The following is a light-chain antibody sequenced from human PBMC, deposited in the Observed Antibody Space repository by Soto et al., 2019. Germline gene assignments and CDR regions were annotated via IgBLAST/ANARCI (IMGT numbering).Light chain of an antibody. V-gene: IGKV1-39*01. CDR2: AAS. J-gene: IGKJ4*01. CDR1: QSISSD. Sequence: DIQMTHSPSSLSASLGDRVPITCRASQSISSDLNWYQQKPGKAPNLLIYAASSLQSGVPSRFSGSGSGTEFTLTINSLQPEDFATYYCQQSYRTPLTFGGGTKVDI. CDR3: QQSYRTPLT.